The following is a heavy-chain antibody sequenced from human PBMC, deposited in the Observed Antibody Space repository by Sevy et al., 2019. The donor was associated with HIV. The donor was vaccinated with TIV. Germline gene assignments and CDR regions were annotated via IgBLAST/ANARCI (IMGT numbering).Heavy chain of an antibody. Sequence: GESLKISCAASGFTFSDYYMSWVRQAPGKGLEWVSYIRSSGSTIYDADSVKGRFTISRDNAKNSLYLQMNSLRAEDTAVYYCARDPTYYDFWSGYYTGWFDPWGQGTLVTVSS. D-gene: IGHD3-3*01. V-gene: IGHV3-11*01. CDR2: IRSSGSTI. J-gene: IGHJ5*02. CDR1: GFTFSDYY. CDR3: ARDPTYYDFWSGYYTGWFDP.